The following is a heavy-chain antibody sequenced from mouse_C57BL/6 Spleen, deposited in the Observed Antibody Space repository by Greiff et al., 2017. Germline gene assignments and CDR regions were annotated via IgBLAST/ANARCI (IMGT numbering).Heavy chain of an antibody. D-gene: IGHD3-2*02. CDR1: GYTFTEYT. CDR2: FYPGSGSI. Sequence: VQLQQSGAELVKPGASVKLSCKASGYTFTEYTIHWVKQRSGKGLEWLGWFYPGSGSIKYNEKFKDKAPLTADKSASTVYMELSRLTSEDSAVYFCARHGQKQLRLPDYYAMDYWGQGTSVTVSS. V-gene: IGHV1-62-2*01. CDR3: ARHGQKQLRLPDYYAMDY. J-gene: IGHJ4*01.